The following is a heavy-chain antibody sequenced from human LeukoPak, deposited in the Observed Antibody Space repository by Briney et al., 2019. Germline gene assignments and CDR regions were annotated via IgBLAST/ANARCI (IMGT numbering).Heavy chain of an antibody. D-gene: IGHD1-26*01. Sequence: GGSLRLSCAAFGFTFSSYAMHWVRQAPGKGLERVAVISYDGSNKYYADSVKGRFTISRDNSKNTLYLQMNSLRAEDTAVYYCARAERWELLPPGDYWGQGTLVTVSS. V-gene: IGHV3-30-3*01. CDR1: GFTFSSYA. CDR2: ISYDGSNK. J-gene: IGHJ4*02. CDR3: ARAERWELLPPGDY.